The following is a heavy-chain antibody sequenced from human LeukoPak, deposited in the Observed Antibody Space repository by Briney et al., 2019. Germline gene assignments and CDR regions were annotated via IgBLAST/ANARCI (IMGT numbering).Heavy chain of an antibody. Sequence: PGGSLRLSCAASGFTFSGYLMSWVRQAPGKGLEWVANIKEEGSEKYYVDSVKGRFIISRDNAKNSLYLQMNSLRAEDTAVYYRARDSSAAPHSYWGQGTLVTVFS. D-gene: IGHD2-15*01. CDR2: IKEEGSEK. V-gene: IGHV3-7*01. J-gene: IGHJ4*02. CDR3: ARDSSAAPHSY. CDR1: GFTFSGYL.